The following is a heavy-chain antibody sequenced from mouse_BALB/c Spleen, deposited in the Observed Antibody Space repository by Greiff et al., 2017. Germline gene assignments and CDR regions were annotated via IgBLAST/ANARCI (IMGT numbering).Heavy chain of an antibody. Sequence: EVQLQQSGAELVKPGASVKLSCTASGFNIKDTYMPWVKQRPEQGLEWIGRIDPANGNTKYDPKLQGKATITADTTSNTAYLQLSSLTSEDTAVYYCARYLQRYAMDYWGQGTSVTVSA. CDR3: ARYLQRYAMDY. CDR1: GFNIKDTY. D-gene: IGHD5-1*01. V-gene: IGHV14-3*02. J-gene: IGHJ4*01. CDR2: IDPANGNT.